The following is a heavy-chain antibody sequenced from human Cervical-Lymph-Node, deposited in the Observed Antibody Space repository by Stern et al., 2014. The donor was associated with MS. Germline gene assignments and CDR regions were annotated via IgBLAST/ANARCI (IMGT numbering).Heavy chain of an antibody. J-gene: IGHJ4*02. CDR1: GGSISTYY. V-gene: IGHV4-59*01. D-gene: IGHD5-18*01. CDR3: ARGRGYSYEFDY. CDR2: IYYSGST. Sequence: QVQLQQWGPGLVKPSETLSLTCTVSGGSISTYYWSWTRQPPGKALEWIGYIYYSGSTNYNPSLKSRVTILVDTSKSQFSLKLSSVTAADTAVYYCARGRGYSYEFDYWGQGTLVTVSS.